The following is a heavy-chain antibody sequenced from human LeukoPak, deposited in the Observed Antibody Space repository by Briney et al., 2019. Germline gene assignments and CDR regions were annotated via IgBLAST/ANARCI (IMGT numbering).Heavy chain of an antibody. J-gene: IGHJ3*02. D-gene: IGHD6-19*01. Sequence: GGSLRLSCAASGFTFSSYEMNWVRQAPGKGLEWVSYISSSGSTIYYADSVKGRFTISRDNAKNSLYLQMNSLKASDTAMYYCANAGYSSSGAFDIWGQGTMVTVSS. CDR2: ISSSGSTI. CDR1: GFTFSSYE. V-gene: IGHV3-48*03. CDR3: ANAGYSSSGAFDI.